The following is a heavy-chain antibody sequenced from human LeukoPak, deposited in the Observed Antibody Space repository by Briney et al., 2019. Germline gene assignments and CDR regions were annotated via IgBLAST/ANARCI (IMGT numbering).Heavy chain of an antibody. D-gene: IGHD5-18*01. CDR2: IYYSGST. CDR1: GGSISSYY. V-gene: IGHV4-59*01. Sequence: SETLSLTCTVSGGSISSYYWSWIRQPPGKGLEWIGNIYYSGSTNYNPSLKSRVTISADTSKNQFSLKLSSVTAADTAVYYCARVAKTAMVTHFDYWGQGTLVTVSS. CDR3: ARVAKTAMVTHFDY. J-gene: IGHJ4*02.